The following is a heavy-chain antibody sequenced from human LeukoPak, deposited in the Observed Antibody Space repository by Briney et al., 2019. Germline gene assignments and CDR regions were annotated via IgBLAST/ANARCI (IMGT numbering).Heavy chain of an antibody. D-gene: IGHD5-18*01. CDR2: IYHSGST. V-gene: IGHV4-30-2*01. CDR1: GGSISSGGYS. J-gene: IGHJ4*02. Sequence: SETLSLTCAVSGGSISSGGYSWSWIRQPPGKGLEWIGYIYHSGSTYYNPSLKSRVTISVDRSKNQFSLKLSSVTAADTAVYYCARYSYGMLIFDYWGQGTLVTVSS. CDR3: ARYSYGMLIFDY.